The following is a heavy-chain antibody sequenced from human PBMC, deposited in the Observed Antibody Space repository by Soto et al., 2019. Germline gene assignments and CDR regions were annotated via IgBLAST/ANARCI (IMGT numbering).Heavy chain of an antibody. CDR1: GYTFTSYG. CDR2: ISAYNGNT. V-gene: IGHV1-18*01. J-gene: IGHJ6*03. Sequence: QVQLVQSGAEVKKPGASVKVSCKASGYTFTSYGISWVRQAPGQGLEWMGWISAYNGNTNYAQKLQGRVTMTTDTSTSTGYMELRSLRSDDTAVYYCASVSDDYGDTRYYMDVWGKGTTVTVFS. CDR3: ASVSDDYGDTRYYMDV. D-gene: IGHD4-17*01.